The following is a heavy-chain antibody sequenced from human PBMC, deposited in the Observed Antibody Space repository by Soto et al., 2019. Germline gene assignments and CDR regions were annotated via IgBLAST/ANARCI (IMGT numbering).Heavy chain of an antibody. J-gene: IGHJ6*02. D-gene: IGHD2-2*02. CDR3: ARLSGCSSTSCYTHMDV. Sequence: PGESLKISCKGSGYSFTSYWIVWVRQMPGKGLEWMGIIYPGDSDTRYSPSFQGQVTISADKSISTAYLQWSSLKASDTAMYYCARLSGCSSTSCYTHMDVWSQGTTVTVSS. V-gene: IGHV5-51*01. CDR2: IYPGDSDT. CDR1: GYSFTSYW.